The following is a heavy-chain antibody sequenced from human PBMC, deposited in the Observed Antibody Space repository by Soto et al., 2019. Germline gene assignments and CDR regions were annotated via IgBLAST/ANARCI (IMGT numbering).Heavy chain of an antibody. Sequence: GASAKVSCKASGYMFTGYSMHWVRRAPGQGLEWMGWINPHSGGTNYAQKFQGRVTMTGDTSISTAYMELSRLRSDDTAVYYCARGRVAARPEFAYWGQGTLVTVSS. J-gene: IGHJ4*02. D-gene: IGHD6-6*01. V-gene: IGHV1-2*02. CDR1: GYMFTGYS. CDR2: INPHSGGT. CDR3: ARGRVAARPEFAY.